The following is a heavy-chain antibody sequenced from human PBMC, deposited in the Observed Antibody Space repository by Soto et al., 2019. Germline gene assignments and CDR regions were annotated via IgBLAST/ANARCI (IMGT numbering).Heavy chain of an antibody. CDR2: IKPSGGST. D-gene: IGHD3-22*01. CDR1: GYTFTSYY. Sequence: ASVKVSCKASGYTFTSYYMHWVRQAPGQGHEWMGIIKPSGGSTSYAQKFQGRVTMTRDTSTSTVYMELSSLRSEDTAVYYCARCEVYDSSGYYYGMGAFDIWGQGTMVTVSS. V-gene: IGHV1-46*03. CDR3: ARCEVYDSSGYYYGMGAFDI. J-gene: IGHJ3*02.